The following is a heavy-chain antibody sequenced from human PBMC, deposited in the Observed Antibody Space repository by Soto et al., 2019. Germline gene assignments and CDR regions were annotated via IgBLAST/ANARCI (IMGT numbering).Heavy chain of an antibody. CDR1: GFAFSAYA. CDR2: ISGSGATT. Sequence: VGSLRLSCAASGFAFSAYAMTWVRQAPGKGLEWVSGISGSGATTDYADSVKGRFSISRDNSKNALYLQMSSLRADDTAVYFCAKDRTLYSATPVRFAYWGQGTLVTVST. D-gene: IGHD3-16*01. J-gene: IGHJ4*02. V-gene: IGHV3-23*01. CDR3: AKDRTLYSATPVRFAY.